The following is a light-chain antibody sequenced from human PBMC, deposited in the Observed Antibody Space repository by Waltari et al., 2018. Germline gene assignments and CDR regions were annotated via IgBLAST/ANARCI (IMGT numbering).Light chain of an antibody. V-gene: IGLV2-14*01. CDR3: SSFTTTSTWV. Sequence: QSALTQPASVSGSPGQSITISCSGTSSDVGAYSYVSWYHHHPGTAPKLMIFEVSNRPSGVSDRFSGSKSGNTASLTISGLQAEDEADYYCSSFTTTSTWVFGGGTKLTVL. J-gene: IGLJ3*02. CDR1: SSDVGAYSY. CDR2: EVS.